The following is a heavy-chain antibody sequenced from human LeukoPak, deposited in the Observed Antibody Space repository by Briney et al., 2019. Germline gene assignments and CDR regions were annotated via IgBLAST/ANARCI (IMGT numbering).Heavy chain of an antibody. Sequence: GGSLRLSCAASGFTFSSYSMNWVRQAPGRGLEWVSSISSSSSYIYYADSVKGRFTISRDNAKNSLYLQMNSLRAEDTAVYYCARDRVGAFDYWGQGTLVTVSS. D-gene: IGHD1-26*01. V-gene: IGHV3-21*01. CDR1: GFTFSSYS. CDR2: ISSSSSYI. J-gene: IGHJ4*02. CDR3: ARDRVGAFDY.